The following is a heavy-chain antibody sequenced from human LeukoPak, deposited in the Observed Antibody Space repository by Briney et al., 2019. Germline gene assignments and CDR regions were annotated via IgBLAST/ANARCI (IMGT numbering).Heavy chain of an antibody. CDR2: IYTSGRN. Sequence: AETLSLTCTVSGGSISSYYGSWVRQPPGKGLEWIGRIYTSGRNNYNPSLKSRVTMSVDTSKNQFSLKLSSVTAADTAVYYCASETVTGGYWGQGTLVTVSS. D-gene: IGHD4-11*01. J-gene: IGHJ4*02. V-gene: IGHV4-4*07. CDR1: GGSISSYY. CDR3: ASETVTGGY.